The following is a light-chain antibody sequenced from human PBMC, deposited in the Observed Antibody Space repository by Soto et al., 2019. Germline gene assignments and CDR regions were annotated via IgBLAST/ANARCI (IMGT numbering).Light chain of an antibody. CDR3: CSYSGSSTWV. CDR2: GAS. Sequence: QSALTQPASVSGSPGQSITIPCTGISSDVGSSDLVSWYQQHPGRAPKLMIYGASKRPSGVSNRFSGSKSGNTASLTISGLQAEDEADYYCCSYSGSSTWVFGGGTKLTVL. V-gene: IGLV2-23*01. J-gene: IGLJ3*02. CDR1: SSDVGSSDL.